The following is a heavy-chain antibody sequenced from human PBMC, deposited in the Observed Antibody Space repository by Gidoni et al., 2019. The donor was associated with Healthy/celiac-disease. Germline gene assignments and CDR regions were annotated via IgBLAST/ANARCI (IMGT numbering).Heavy chain of an antibody. CDR3: ATESRSYDYIWGSYRLDY. CDR1: GFTVSSHY. Sequence: EVQLVESGGGLVQPGGSLRLSCAASGFTVSSHYMSWVRQAPGTGLEWVSVIYSGGSTYYADSVKGRFTISRDNSKNTLYLQMNSLRAEDTAVYYCATESRSYDYIWGSYRLDYWGQGTLVTVSS. CDR2: IYSGGST. V-gene: IGHV3-66*01. J-gene: IGHJ4*02. D-gene: IGHD3-16*02.